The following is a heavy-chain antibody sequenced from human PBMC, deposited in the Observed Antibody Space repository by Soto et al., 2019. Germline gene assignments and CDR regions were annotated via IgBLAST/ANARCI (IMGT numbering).Heavy chain of an antibody. CDR2: INMDRTKT. V-gene: IGHV3-74*01. CDR1: EFTFSKYW. D-gene: IGHD3-22*01. CDR3: ARDYYYDSRSSSVNWFDP. Sequence: GGSLRLSCVASEFTFSKYWMHWVRQAPGKGLVWVSRINMDRTKTAYADSVKGRFTVSRDNANNTLYLQMNSLGVEDTAVYYCARDYYYDSRSSSVNWFDPWGQGTLVTVSS. J-gene: IGHJ5*02.